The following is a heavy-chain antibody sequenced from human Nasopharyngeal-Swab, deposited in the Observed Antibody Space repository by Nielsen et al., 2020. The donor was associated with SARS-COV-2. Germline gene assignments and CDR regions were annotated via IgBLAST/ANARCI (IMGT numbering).Heavy chain of an antibody. CDR2: INHSGST. V-gene: IGHV4-34*01. Sequence: WIRQPPGKGLEWIGEINHSGSTNYNPSLKSRVTISVDTSKNQFSLKLSSVTAADTAVYYCARVPLWGVMVTADFPGYWYFDLWGRGTLVTVSS. J-gene: IGHJ2*01. CDR3: ARVPLWGVMVTADFPGYWYFDL. D-gene: IGHD2-21*02.